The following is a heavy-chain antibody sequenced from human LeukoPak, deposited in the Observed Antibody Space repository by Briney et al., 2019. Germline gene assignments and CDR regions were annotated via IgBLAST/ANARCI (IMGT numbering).Heavy chain of an antibody. Sequence: ASVMVSCKASGYTFTSYAMHWVRQAPGQRLEWMGWINAGNGNTKYSQKFQGRVTITRDTSASTAYMELSSLRSEDTAVYYCALRSSNYYYYGMDVWGQGTTVTVSS. CDR3: ALRSSNYYYYGMDV. D-gene: IGHD4-17*01. CDR2: INAGNGNT. CDR1: GYTFTSYA. J-gene: IGHJ6*02. V-gene: IGHV1-3*01.